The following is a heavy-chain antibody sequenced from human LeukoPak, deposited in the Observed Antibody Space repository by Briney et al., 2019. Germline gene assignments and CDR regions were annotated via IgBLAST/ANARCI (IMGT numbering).Heavy chain of an antibody. CDR2: ISGSGGST. D-gene: IGHD3-10*01. CDR1: GFTFSSYA. V-gene: IGHV3-23*01. J-gene: IGHJ4*02. CDR3: ARDRTMVRGVISSFDY. Sequence: GGSLRLSCAASGFTFSSYAMSWVRQAPGKGLEWVSAISGSGGSTYYADSVKGRFTTSTDNSKSTRYLQMNSLRAEDTAVYYCARDRTMVRGVISSFDYWGQGTLVTVSS.